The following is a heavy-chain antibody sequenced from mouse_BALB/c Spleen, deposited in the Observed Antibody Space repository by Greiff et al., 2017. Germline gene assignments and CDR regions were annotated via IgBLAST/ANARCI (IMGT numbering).Heavy chain of an antibody. CDR2: IYWDDDK. CDR3: ARRASELGRGFDY. V-gene: IGHV8-12*01. Sequence: QVTLKVSGPGILQPSQTLSLTCSFSGFSLSTSGMGVSWIRQPSGKGLEWLAHIYWDDDKRYNPSLKSRLTISKDTSSNQVFLKITSVDTADTATYYCARRASELGRGFDYWGQGTTLTVSS. CDR1: GFSLSTSGMG. J-gene: IGHJ2*01. D-gene: IGHD4-1*01.